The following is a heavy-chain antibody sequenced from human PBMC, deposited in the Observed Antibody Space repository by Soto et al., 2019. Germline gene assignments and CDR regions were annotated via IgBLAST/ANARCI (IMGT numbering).Heavy chain of an antibody. CDR3: ARGRYCLTGRCFPNWFDS. J-gene: IGHJ5*01. D-gene: IGHD2-15*01. CDR2: IYKSTTT. CDR1: GDSISTVDYF. Sequence: KASETLSLTCSVSGDSISTVDYFWAWIRQPPGQALEYIGYIYKSTTTYYNPSFESRVAISLDTSKSQFSVNVTSVTAADTAVYFCARGRYCLTGRCFPNWFDSWGQGTLVTVSS. V-gene: IGHV4-30-4*01.